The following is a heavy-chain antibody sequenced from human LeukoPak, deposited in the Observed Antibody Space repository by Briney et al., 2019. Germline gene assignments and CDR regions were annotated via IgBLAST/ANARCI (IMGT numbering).Heavy chain of an antibody. CDR3: AKDPNGDYVGAFDS. J-gene: IGHJ3*02. CDR2: ISWDGGST. Sequence: GGSLRLSCAASGFTFDDYSMHWVRQAPGKGLECVSLISWDGGSTYYADSVKGRFTISRDNSKNTLYLQMNSLRVEDTAVYYCAKDPNGDYVGAFDSWGQGTMVTVSS. CDR1: GFTFDDYS. D-gene: IGHD4-17*01. V-gene: IGHV3-43*01.